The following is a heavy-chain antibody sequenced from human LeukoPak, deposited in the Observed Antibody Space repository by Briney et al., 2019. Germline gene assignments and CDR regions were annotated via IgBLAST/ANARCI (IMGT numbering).Heavy chain of an antibody. D-gene: IGHD3-3*02. Sequence: SQTLSLTCSVSGDSISTGGYYWTWIRQYPGKGLEWIGYIYYSGSNYYSPSLKSRVSMSVDTSKNQFSLRLSSVTVADTGVYYCARGWHTFLDPRMDVWGQGTTVTVSS. CDR1: GDSISTGGYY. J-gene: IGHJ6*02. CDR3: ARGWHTFLDPRMDV. V-gene: IGHV4-31*03. CDR2: IYYSGSN.